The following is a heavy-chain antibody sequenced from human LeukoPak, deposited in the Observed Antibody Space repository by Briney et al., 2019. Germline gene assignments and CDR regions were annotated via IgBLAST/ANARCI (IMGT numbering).Heavy chain of an antibody. CDR2: ISSSSSYI. Sequence: GGSLRLSCAASGFTFSSYSINWVRQAPGKGLECVSSISSSSSYIYYADSVKGRFTISRDNAKNSLYLQMNSLRAEDTAVYYFSRAENRISDHTFDIWGQGKMVTVSS. CDR3: SRAENRISDHTFDI. CDR1: GFTFSSYS. D-gene: IGHD3-3*02. J-gene: IGHJ3*02. V-gene: IGHV3-21*01.